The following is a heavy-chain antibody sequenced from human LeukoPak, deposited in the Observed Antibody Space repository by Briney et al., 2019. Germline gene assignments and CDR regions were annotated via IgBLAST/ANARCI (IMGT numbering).Heavy chain of an antibody. D-gene: IGHD3-3*01. CDR2: ISAYNGNT. J-gene: IGHJ4*02. CDR3: ARVNTIFGVVNPVDY. Sequence: ASVKVSCKASGYTFTSYGISWVRQAPGQGLEWMGWISAYNGNTNYAQKLQGRVTMTTDTSTSTAYMELRSLRSDDTAVYYCARVNTIFGVVNPVDYWGQGTLVTVSS. CDR1: GYTFTSYG. V-gene: IGHV1-18*01.